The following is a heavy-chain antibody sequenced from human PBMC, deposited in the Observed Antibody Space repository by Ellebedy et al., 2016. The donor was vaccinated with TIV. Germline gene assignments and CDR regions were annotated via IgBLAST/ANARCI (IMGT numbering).Heavy chain of an antibody. Sequence: GESLKISXAASGFTFSSYAMSWVRQAPGKGLEWVSAISGSGGSTYYADSVKGRFTISRDNSKNTLYLQMNSLRAEDTAVYYCARDENIAVAAPPLFDPWGQGTLVTVSS. CDR2: ISGSGGST. V-gene: IGHV3-23*01. CDR1: GFTFSSYA. J-gene: IGHJ5*02. CDR3: ARDENIAVAAPPLFDP. D-gene: IGHD6-19*01.